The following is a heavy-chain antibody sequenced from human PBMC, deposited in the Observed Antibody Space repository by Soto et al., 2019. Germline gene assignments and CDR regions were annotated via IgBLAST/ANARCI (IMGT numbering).Heavy chain of an antibody. CDR3: VRGGIAGNWFDP. D-gene: IGHD6-13*01. Sequence: QVQLQESGPGLVKPSQTLSLTCSVSGGSITSGGFYWSWIRQHPEKGLEWIAYIFHSGSTDFNTSLKGRIIISAETSKNQFSLKLTSVTDADTAVYYCVRGGIAGNWFDPWGQGTLVTVSS. CDR1: GGSITSGGFY. V-gene: IGHV4-31*03. CDR2: IFHSGST. J-gene: IGHJ5*02.